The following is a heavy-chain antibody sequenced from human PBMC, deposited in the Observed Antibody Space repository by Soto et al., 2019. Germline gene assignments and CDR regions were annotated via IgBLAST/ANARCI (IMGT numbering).Heavy chain of an antibody. D-gene: IGHD2-2*01. V-gene: IGHV3-21*01. CDR1: GFTFSSYS. CDR3: ARTVVVPAAPFDY. J-gene: IGHJ4*02. Sequence: EVQLVESGGGLVKPGGSLRLSCAASGFTFSSYSMNWVRQAPGKGLEWVSSISSSSSYIYYADSVKGRFTISRDNAKNSLYRQMNSLRAEDTAVYYCARTVVVPAAPFDYWGQGTLVTVSS. CDR2: ISSSSSYI.